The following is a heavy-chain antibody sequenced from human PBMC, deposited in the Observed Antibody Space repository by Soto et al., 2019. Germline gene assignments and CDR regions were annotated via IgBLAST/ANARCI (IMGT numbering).Heavy chain of an antibody. V-gene: IGHV3-23*01. D-gene: IGHD5-12*01. J-gene: IGHJ4*02. CDR1: GFTFDSYA. CDR3: AKDDVSVAKTLYYFDS. Sequence: PGGSLRLSCAVSGFTFDSYAMSWVRQVPGKGLEWVSGLTSAGDIYYADSVKGRFIISRDNSKNTLFLQMNSLRAEDTAIYYCAKDDVSVAKTLYYFDSWGRGTLVTVSS. CDR2: LTSAGDI.